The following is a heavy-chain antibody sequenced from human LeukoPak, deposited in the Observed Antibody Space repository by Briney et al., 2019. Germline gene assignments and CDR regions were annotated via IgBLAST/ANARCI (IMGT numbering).Heavy chain of an antibody. V-gene: IGHV4-39*01. CDR2: IYYSGST. CDR1: GDSISSSSYY. J-gene: IGHJ4*02. CDR3: ARNGTVTVSGTKFNYFDY. D-gene: IGHD4-17*01. Sequence: SETLSLTCTVSGDSISSSSYYWGWIRQPPGKGLERIGSIYYSGSTHYNPSLKSRLTIFVDTSKNQFSLKVNSVTAADTAVYYCARNGTVTVSGTKFNYFDYWGQGTLVTVSS.